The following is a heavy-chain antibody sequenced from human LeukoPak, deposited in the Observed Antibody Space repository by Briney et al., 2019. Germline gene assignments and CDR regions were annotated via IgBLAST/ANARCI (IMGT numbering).Heavy chain of an antibody. CDR1: GFTFSSSW. J-gene: IGHJ4*02. V-gene: IGHV3-48*04. Sequence: TGGSLRLSCAASGFTFSSSWMYWVRQAPGKGLEWVSYISISGSSMYYADSVKGRFTISRDNAKNSLSLQMNSLRAEDAAVYYCARAYGNFDYWGQGTLVTVSS. CDR2: ISISGSSM. CDR3: ARAYGNFDY. D-gene: IGHD3-10*01.